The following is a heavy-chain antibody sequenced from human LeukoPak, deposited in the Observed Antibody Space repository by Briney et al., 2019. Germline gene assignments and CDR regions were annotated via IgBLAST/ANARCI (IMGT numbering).Heavy chain of an antibody. CDR3: AREYCSSTSCYDPDY. CDR1: GYTFTSYG. CDR2: ISAYNGNT. D-gene: IGHD2-2*01. V-gene: IGHV1-18*01. Sequence: ASVKVSCKASGYTFTSYGISWVRQAPGQGLEWMGWISAYNGNTNYAQKLQGRVTMTTDTSTSTAYMELRSLRSDDTAAYYCAREYCSSTSCYDPDYWGQGTLVTVSS. J-gene: IGHJ4*02.